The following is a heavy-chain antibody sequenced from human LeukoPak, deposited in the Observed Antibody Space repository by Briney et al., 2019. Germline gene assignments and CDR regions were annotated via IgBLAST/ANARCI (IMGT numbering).Heavy chain of an antibody. CDR1: GFTFSSYA. Sequence: GGSLRLSCSASGFTFSSYAMHWVRQAPGKGLEYVSAISSNGGSTYYADSVKGRFTISRDNSKNTLYLQMSSLRAEDTAVYYCTREDNWYFDLWGRGTLVTVSS. J-gene: IGHJ2*01. V-gene: IGHV3-64D*06. CDR2: ISSNGGST. CDR3: TREDNWYFDL.